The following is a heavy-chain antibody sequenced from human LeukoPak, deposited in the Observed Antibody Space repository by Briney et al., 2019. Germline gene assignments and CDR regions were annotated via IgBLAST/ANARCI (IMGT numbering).Heavy chain of an antibody. Sequence: GGSLRPSCAASGFTFSIYAMSWVRQAPGKGLEWVSTIGSGGGSRYYADSVKGRFTISRDNSKNTLYLQMNSLRAEDTAVYYCASQSQVRYFDYWGQGTLVTVSS. V-gene: IGHV3-23*01. CDR2: IGSGGGSR. CDR3: ASQSQVRYFDY. CDR1: GFTFSIYA. J-gene: IGHJ4*02.